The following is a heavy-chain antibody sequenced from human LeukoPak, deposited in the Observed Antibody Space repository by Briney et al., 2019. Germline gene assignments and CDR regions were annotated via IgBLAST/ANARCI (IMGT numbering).Heavy chain of an antibody. CDR2: IYYSGSANYNPST. Sequence: SETLSVTCTVSGGSISDFYWSWIRQPPGKGLEWIAHIYYSGSANYNPSTNYNPSLNSRVTISIDTSKNQFSLKLSSVTAADTAVYYCASCIAAAGKGNWFDPWGQGTLVTVSS. J-gene: IGHJ5*02. CDR3: ASCIAAAGKGNWFDP. D-gene: IGHD6-13*01. V-gene: IGHV4-59*08. CDR1: GGSISDFY.